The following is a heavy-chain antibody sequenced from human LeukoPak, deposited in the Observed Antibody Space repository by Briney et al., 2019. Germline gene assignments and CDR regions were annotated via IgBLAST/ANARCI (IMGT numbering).Heavy chain of an antibody. Sequence: PGGSLRLSCAASGFTFCSYWMSWVRQAPGKGLEWVANIKHDGNEKYYVDSVRGRLTISRDNAKNSLFLQMNSLRAEDMAVYYCVRGGWIHLLDYWGQGTLVTVSS. CDR3: VRGGWIHLLDY. CDR1: GFTFCSYW. D-gene: IGHD5-18*01. CDR2: IKHDGNEK. J-gene: IGHJ4*02. V-gene: IGHV3-7*01.